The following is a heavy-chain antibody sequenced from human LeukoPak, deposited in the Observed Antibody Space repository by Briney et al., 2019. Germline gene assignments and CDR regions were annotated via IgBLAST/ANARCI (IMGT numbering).Heavy chain of an antibody. J-gene: IGHJ4*02. V-gene: IGHV3-23*01. CDR1: GFTFSSSA. D-gene: IGHD3-16*01. CDR2: ISNNGGYT. CDR3: ARRFQYYFDY. Sequence: GGSLRLSCAASGFTFSSSAMSWVRQAPGKGLEWVSAISNNGGYTYYADSVQGRFTISRDNSKSTLCLQMNSLRAEDTAVYYCARRFQYYFDYWGQGTLVTVSS.